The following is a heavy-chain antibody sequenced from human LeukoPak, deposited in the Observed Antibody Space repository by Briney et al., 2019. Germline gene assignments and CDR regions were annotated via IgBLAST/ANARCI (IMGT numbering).Heavy chain of an antibody. CDR1: GYTFTGYY. D-gene: IGHD4-17*01. V-gene: IGHV1-2*02. CDR3: ASSYDYGDYDNYYMDV. Sequence: ASVKVSCKASGYTFTGYYMHWVRQAPGQGLEWMGWINPNSGGTNYAQKFQGRVTMTRDTSISTAYMERSRLRSDDTAVYYCASSYDYGDYDNYYMDVWGKGTTVTISS. CDR2: INPNSGGT. J-gene: IGHJ6*03.